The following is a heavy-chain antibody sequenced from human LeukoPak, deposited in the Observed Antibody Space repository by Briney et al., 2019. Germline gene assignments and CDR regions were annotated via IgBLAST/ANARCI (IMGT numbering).Heavy chain of an antibody. V-gene: IGHV4-59*08. CDR3: ARITLGLYYFDY. CDR2: IYYSGST. CDR1: GGSISSYY. D-gene: IGHD3-10*01. Sequence: PSETLSLTCTVSGGSISSYYWSWIRQPPGKGLEWIGYIYYSGSTNYNPSLKSRVTISVDTSKNQFSLKLSSVTAADTAVYYCARITLGLYYFDYWGQGTLVTVSS. J-gene: IGHJ4*02.